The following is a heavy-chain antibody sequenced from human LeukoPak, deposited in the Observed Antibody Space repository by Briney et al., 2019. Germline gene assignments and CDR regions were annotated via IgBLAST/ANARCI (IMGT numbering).Heavy chain of an antibody. CDR3: ARDPFDCTNGVCYTDAFDI. CDR2: IWYDGSNK. J-gene: IGHJ3*02. V-gene: IGHV3-33*08. D-gene: IGHD2-8*01. Sequence: PGGSLRLSCAASGFTVSNNYMSWVRQAPGKGLEWVAVIWYDGSNKYYADSVKGRFTISRDNSKNTLYLQMNSLRAEDTAVYYCARDPFDCTNGVCYTDAFDIWGQGTMVTVSS. CDR1: GFTVSNNY.